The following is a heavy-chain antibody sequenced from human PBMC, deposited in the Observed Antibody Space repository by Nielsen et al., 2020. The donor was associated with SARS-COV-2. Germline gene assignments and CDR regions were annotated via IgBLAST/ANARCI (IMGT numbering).Heavy chain of an antibody. Sequence: SETLSLTCTVSGGSISSSTYYWGWVRQPPGKGLEWIATISYSGSTYYNPSLKSRVTISVDTSKNQFSLKVNSVTAADTAVYYCVRIDMATISVDYWGRGTLVTVSS. CDR3: VRIDMATISVDY. V-gene: IGHV4-39*07. CDR2: ISYSGST. J-gene: IGHJ4*02. CDR1: GGSISSSTYY. D-gene: IGHD5-24*01.